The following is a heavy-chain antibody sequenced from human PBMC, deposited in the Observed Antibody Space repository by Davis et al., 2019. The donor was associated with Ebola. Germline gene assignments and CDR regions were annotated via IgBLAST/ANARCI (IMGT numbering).Heavy chain of an antibody. CDR1: GFTFSDYW. D-gene: IGHD4-11*01. Sequence: PGGSLRLSCAASGFTFSDYWMHWVRHAPGKGLVWVSHIDTDGSRTDYADSVRGRFTISRDNAKQTLYLQMNSLRAEDTAVYYCAKDTVLSYYYGMDVWGQGTTVTVSS. CDR3: AKDTVLSYYYGMDV. V-gene: IGHV3-74*01. CDR2: IDTDGSRT. J-gene: IGHJ6*02.